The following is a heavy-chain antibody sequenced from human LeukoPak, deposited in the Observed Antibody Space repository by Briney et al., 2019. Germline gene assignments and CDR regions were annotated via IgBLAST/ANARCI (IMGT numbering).Heavy chain of an antibody. CDR2: INPNSGGT. CDR1: GYTFTGYY. J-gene: IGHJ5*02. Sequence: ASVKVSCKASGYTFTGYYMHWVRQAPGQGLEWMGWINPNSGGTNYAQKFQGRVTMTRDTSISTAYMELSRPRSDDTAVYYCARVQYQLLFGWFDPWGQGTLVTVSS. CDR3: ARVQYQLLFGWFDP. V-gene: IGHV1-2*02. D-gene: IGHD2-2*01.